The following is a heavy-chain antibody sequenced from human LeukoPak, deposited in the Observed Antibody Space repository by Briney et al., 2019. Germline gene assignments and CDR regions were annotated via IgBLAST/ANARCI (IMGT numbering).Heavy chain of an antibody. CDR1: GFTFGDYA. CDR2: ISGSGGST. D-gene: IGHD3-9*01. J-gene: IGHJ4*02. Sequence: GGSLRLSCTASGFTFGDYAMNWVRLAPGKGLEWVSAISGSGGSTYYADSVKGRLTISRDNSKNTLYRQMNSLRAEDTAVYYCANLDYDILTGYYTGGEAFDYWGQGTLVTVSS. CDR3: ANLDYDILTGYYTGGEAFDY. V-gene: IGHV3-23*01.